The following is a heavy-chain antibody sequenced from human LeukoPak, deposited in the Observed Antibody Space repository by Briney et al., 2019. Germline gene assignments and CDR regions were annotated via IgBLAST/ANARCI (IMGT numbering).Heavy chain of an antibody. J-gene: IGHJ4*02. V-gene: IGHV4-34*01. CDR2: INHSGST. D-gene: IGHD4-17*01. CDR3: ARAPYGDKTFDY. Sequence: PSETLSLTCAVYGGSFSGYYWSWIRQPPGKGLEWIGEINHSGSTNYNPSLKSRVTMSVDTSKNQFSLKLSSVTAADTAVYYCARAPYGDKTFDYWGQGTLVTVSS. CDR1: GGSFSGYY.